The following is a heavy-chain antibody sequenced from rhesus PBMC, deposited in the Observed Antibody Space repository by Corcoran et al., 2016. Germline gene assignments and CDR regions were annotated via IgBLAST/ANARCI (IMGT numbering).Heavy chain of an antibody. CDR2: ISNDGGST. D-gene: IGHD3-9*01. CDR1: GFIFSDYY. V-gene: IGHV3-59*01. Sequence: EVQLVESGGGLAKPGGSLRLSCAASGFIFSDYYIHWVRQDPGRGLEWVSRISNDGGSTWYADTVKGRFTISKENAKNTLYLQMDSLRAEDTAVYYCTRGGNEAGDYWGQGVLVTVSS. J-gene: IGHJ4*01. CDR3: TRGGNEAGDY.